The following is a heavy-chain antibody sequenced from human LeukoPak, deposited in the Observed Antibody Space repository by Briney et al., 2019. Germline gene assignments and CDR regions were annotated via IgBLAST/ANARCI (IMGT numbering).Heavy chain of an antibody. D-gene: IGHD2-15*01. CDR3: ARVRSGCSGGSCPPINNWFDP. Sequence: PSETLSLTCTVSGGSISSSSYYWGWIRQPPGKGLEWIGYIYYSGSTYYNPSLKSRVTISVDTSKNQFSLKLSSVTAADTAVYYCARVRSGCSGGSCPPINNWFDPWGQGTLVTVSS. V-gene: IGHV4-30-4*08. CDR2: IYYSGST. CDR1: GGSISSSSYY. J-gene: IGHJ5*02.